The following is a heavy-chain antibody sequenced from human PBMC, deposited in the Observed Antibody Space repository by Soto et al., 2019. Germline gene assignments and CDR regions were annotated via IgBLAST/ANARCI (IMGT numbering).Heavy chain of an antibody. D-gene: IGHD6-19*01. V-gene: IGHV3-23*01. J-gene: IGHJ4*02. CDR1: GFTFSSYA. CDR2: ISGSGGST. Sequence: GGSLRLSCAASGFTFSSYAMIWVRQAPGKGLEWVSAISGSGGSTYYADSVKGRFTISRDNSKNTLYLQMNSLRAEDTAVYYCAKAASQYSSGWYHDWGQGTLVTVSS. CDR3: AKAASQYSSGWYHD.